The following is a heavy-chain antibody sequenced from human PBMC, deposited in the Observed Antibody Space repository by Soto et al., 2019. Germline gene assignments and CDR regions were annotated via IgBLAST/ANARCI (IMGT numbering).Heavy chain of an antibody. J-gene: IGHJ4*02. CDR2: IVVGSGNT. CDR3: AADEEQQLVLDY. Sequence: ASVKVSCKASGFTFTSSAVQWVRQARGQRLEWIGWIVVGSGNTNYAQKFQERVTITRDMSTSTAYMELSSLRSEDTAVYYCAADEEQQLVLDYWGQGTLVTVSS. CDR1: GFTFTSSA. V-gene: IGHV1-58*01. D-gene: IGHD6-13*01.